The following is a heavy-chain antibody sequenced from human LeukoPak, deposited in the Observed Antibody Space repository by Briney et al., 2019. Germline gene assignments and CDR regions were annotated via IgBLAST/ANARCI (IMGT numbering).Heavy chain of an antibody. D-gene: IGHD6-19*01. Sequence: PGGSLRLSCAASGFTFDDYAMHWVRQAPGKGLEWVSGISWNSGSIGYADSVKGRFTISRDNSKNTLYLQMNSLRAEDTAVYYCAKGIAVRATYYFDYWGQGTLVTVSS. CDR2: ISWNSGSI. V-gene: IGHV3-9*01. CDR1: GFTFDDYA. CDR3: AKGIAVRATYYFDY. J-gene: IGHJ4*02.